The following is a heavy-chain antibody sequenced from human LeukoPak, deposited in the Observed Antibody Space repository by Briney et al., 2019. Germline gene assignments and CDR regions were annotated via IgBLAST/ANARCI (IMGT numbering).Heavy chain of an antibody. CDR2: ISSSSSTI. Sequence: PGGSLRLSCAASGFTFSSYSMNWVRQAPGKGLEWVSYISSSSSTIYYADSVKGRFTISRDNAKNSLYLQMNSLRAEDTAVYYCARDSGIAAAGTVRLRGWFDPWGQGTLVTVSS. D-gene: IGHD6-13*01. CDR1: GFTFSSYS. J-gene: IGHJ5*02. CDR3: ARDSGIAAAGTVRLRGWFDP. V-gene: IGHV3-48*04.